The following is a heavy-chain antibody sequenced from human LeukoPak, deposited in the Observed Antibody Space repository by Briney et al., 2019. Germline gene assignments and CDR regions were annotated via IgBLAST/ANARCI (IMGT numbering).Heavy chain of an antibody. V-gene: IGHV1-69*13. CDR1: GGTFSSYA. CDR3: ARSQGYCSGGSCYEPDY. CDR2: IIPIFGTA. Sequence: GASVKVSCEASGGTFSSYAISWVRQAPGQGLEWMGGIIPIFGTANYAQKFQGRVTITADESTSTAYMELSSLRSEDTAVYYCARSQGYCSGGSCYEPDYWGQGTLVTVSS. D-gene: IGHD2-15*01. J-gene: IGHJ4*02.